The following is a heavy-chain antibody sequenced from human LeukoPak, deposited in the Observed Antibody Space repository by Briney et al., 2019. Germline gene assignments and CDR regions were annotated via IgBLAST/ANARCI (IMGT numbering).Heavy chain of an antibody. Sequence: SVKVSCKASGGTFSSYAISWVRQAPGQGLEWMGGIIPIFGTANYAQKFQGRVTITADESTSTAYMELSSLRSEDTAVYYCAGERSGWYAYDYWGQGTLVTVSS. CDR1: GGTFSSYA. J-gene: IGHJ4*02. V-gene: IGHV1-69*13. D-gene: IGHD6-19*01. CDR2: IIPIFGTA. CDR3: AGERSGWYAYDY.